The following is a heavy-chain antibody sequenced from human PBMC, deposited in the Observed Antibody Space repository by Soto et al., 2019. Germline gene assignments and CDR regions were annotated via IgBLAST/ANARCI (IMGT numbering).Heavy chain of an antibody. V-gene: IGHV1-18*01. CDR3: ARKDGFGEYNGMDV. J-gene: IGHJ6*02. D-gene: IGHD3-10*01. Sequence: GSVKVSCKAFGYTFTSYGISWVRQAPGQGLEWMGWISAYNGNTNYAQKLQGRVTMTTDTSTSTAYMELRSLRSDDTAVYYCARKDGFGEYNGMDVWGQGTTVTVSS. CDR1: GYTFTSYG. CDR2: ISAYNGNT.